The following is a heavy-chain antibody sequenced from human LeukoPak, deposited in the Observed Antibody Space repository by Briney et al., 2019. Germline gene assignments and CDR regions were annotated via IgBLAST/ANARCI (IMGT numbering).Heavy chain of an antibody. CDR3: AREGDYGDFDNWFDP. J-gene: IGHJ5*02. D-gene: IGHD4-17*01. CDR2: INHSGST. CDR1: GGSFSGYY. V-gene: IGHV4-34*01. Sequence: PSETLSLTCAVYGGSFSGYYWSWIRQPPGKGLEWIGEINHSGSTNYNPSLKSRVTTSVDTSKNQFSLKLSSVTAADTAVYYCAREGDYGDFDNWFDPWGQGTLVTVSS.